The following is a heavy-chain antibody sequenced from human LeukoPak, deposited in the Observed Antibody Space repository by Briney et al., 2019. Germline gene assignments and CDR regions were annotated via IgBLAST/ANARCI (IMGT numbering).Heavy chain of an antibody. J-gene: IGHJ3*02. Sequence: PGGSLRLSCAASGFTFSSHSMDWVRQAPGKGLEWVSSISSSSNYIYYADSVKGRFTISRDNAKNSLYLQMNGLRAEDTAVYYCARERAIILFGAFDIWGQGTMVTVSS. D-gene: IGHD3-3*01. CDR3: ARERAIILFGAFDI. CDR1: GFTFSSHS. V-gene: IGHV3-21*01. CDR2: ISSSSNYI.